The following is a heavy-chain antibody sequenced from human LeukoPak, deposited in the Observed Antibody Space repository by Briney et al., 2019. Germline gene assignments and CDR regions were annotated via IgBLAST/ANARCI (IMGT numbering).Heavy chain of an antibody. CDR3: ARGAEDYVWGGYPNWFDP. Sequence: SETLSLTCAVYGGSFSGYYWNWIRQPPGKGLEWIGEISHRGSTNYNPSLKSRVTISVDTSRSQFSLKLSSVTAADTAVYYCARGAEDYVWGGYPNWFDPWGQGTLVTVSS. CDR2: ISHRGST. V-gene: IGHV4-34*01. D-gene: IGHD3-16*01. CDR1: GGSFSGYY. J-gene: IGHJ5*02.